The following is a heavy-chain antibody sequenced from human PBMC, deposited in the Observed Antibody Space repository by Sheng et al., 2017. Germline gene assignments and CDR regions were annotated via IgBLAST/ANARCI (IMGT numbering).Heavy chain of an antibody. CDR2: IIPIFGTP. CDR1: GGTFSSYA. D-gene: IGHD2-15*01. Sequence: QVQLVQSGAEVKKPGSSVKVSCKASGGTFSSYAINWVRQAPGQGLEWMGGIIPIFGTPNYAQKFQGRVTITADESTSTAYMELSSLRSEDTAVYYCARGGRRCSGASCYPWFDPWGQGTLVTVSS. J-gene: IGHJ5*02. CDR3: ARGGRRCSGASCYPWFDP. V-gene: IGHV1-69*13.